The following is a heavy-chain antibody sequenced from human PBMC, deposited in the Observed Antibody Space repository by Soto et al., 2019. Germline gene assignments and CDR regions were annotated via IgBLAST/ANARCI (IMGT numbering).Heavy chain of an antibody. CDR2: IYYSGST. CDR1: GGSISSGGYY. Sequence: SETLSLTCTVSGGSISSGGYYWSWIRQHPGKGLEWIGYIYYSGSTYYNPSLKSRVTISVDTSKNQFSLELSSVTAADTAVYYCARAKMGHYYQCDYWGQGXLVTVYS. CDR3: ARAKMGHYYQCDY. V-gene: IGHV4-31*03. D-gene: IGHD3-22*01. J-gene: IGHJ4*02.